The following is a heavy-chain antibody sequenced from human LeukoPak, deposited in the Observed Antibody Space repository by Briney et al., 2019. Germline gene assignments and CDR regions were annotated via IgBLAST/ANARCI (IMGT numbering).Heavy chain of an antibody. CDR1: RGSITSGNYY. Sequence: SQTLSLTCTVSRGSITSGNYYWNWIRQPAGKGLEWVGRIYMRGNTNYNPSLKSRVVISMDTSKNQFSLRLTSVTAADTAVYFCAREGDWSALDFWGQGTLVTVSS. J-gene: IGHJ4*02. V-gene: IGHV4-61*02. CDR3: AREGDWSALDF. CDR2: IYMRGNT. D-gene: IGHD2-21*01.